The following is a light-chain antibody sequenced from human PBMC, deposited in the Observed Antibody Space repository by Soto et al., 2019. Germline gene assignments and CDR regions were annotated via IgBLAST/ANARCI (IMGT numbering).Light chain of an antibody. Sequence: QSVLTQPRSVSGSPGQSVTISCTGTTSDVGGYNYVSWYQQHPGKAPKLIIYDVNKRPSGVPDRFSGSKSGNTASLTISGLQAEVEADYYCCSYTCSSLYVFGTGTKLTVL. CDR2: DVN. J-gene: IGLJ1*01. CDR1: TSDVGGYNY. V-gene: IGLV2-11*01. CDR3: CSYTCSSLYV.